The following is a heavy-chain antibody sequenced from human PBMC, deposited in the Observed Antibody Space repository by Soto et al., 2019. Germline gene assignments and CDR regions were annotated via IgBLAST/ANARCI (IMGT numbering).Heavy chain of an antibody. Sequence: QVQLVQSGAEVKKPGASVKVSCKASGYTFTSYGISWVRQAPGQGLEWMGWISAYNGNTNYAQKLQGRGTRTTDTSTRTASMELRRLRSDDTGVYYCARDSPDAYIVGATLFDHRGRGTLVTVSS. CDR2: ISAYNGNT. V-gene: IGHV1-18*01. J-gene: IGHJ4*02. CDR3: ARDSPDAYIVGATLFDH. CDR1: GYTFTSYG. D-gene: IGHD1-26*01.